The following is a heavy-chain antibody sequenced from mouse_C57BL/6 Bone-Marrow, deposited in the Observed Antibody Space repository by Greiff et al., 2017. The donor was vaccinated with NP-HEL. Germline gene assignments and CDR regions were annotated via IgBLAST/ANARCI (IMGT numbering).Heavy chain of an antibody. CDR1: GYSITSGYY. CDR2: ISYDGSN. J-gene: IGHJ4*01. V-gene: IGHV3-6*01. Sequence: EVQLQQSGPGLVKPSQSLSLTCSVTGYSITSGYYWNWIRQFPGNKLEWMGYISYDGSNKYNPSLKNRISITRDTSKNQFFLKLNSVTTEDTATYYCARGAYAMDYWGQGTSVTVSS. CDR3: ARGAYAMDY.